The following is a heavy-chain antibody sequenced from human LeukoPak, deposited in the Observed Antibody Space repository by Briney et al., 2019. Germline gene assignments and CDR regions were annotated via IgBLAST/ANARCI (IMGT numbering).Heavy chain of an antibody. CDR3: ASGPKYQPFYFDY. J-gene: IGHJ4*02. Sequence: ASVKVSCKASGYTFTGYYMHWVRQAPGQGLEWMGWINTKTGNRTYAQGFIGRFVFSLDTSVSTTYLQISSLKAEDTAVYYCASGPKYQPFYFDYWGQGTLVTVSS. V-gene: IGHV7-4-1*02. D-gene: IGHD2-2*01. CDR1: GYTFTGYY. CDR2: INTKTGNR.